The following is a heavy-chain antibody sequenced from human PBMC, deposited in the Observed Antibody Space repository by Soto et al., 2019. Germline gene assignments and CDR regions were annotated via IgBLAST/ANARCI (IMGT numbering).Heavy chain of an antibody. Sequence: QVQLVESGGGLVKPGGSPRLSCAASGFSFSDYYMNWIRQAPGKGLEWLSYISNTGTYTNYAASVRGRFTISRDSAENSLYLDINGLRAEDTAVYYCARAKLVVEGRFDYWGQGTLVTVSS. CDR3: ARAKLVVEGRFDY. D-gene: IGHD3-22*01. J-gene: IGHJ4*02. CDR1: GFSFSDYY. CDR2: ISNTGTYT. V-gene: IGHV3-11*06.